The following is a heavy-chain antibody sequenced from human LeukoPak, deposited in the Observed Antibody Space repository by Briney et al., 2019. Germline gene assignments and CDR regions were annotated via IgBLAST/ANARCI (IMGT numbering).Heavy chain of an antibody. CDR3: ARDSGFDT. CDR1: GGSFSGYY. V-gene: IGHV4-34*01. J-gene: IGHJ5*02. D-gene: IGHD6-19*01. CDR2: INHSGST. Sequence: PSETLSLTCAVYGGSFSGYYWSWIRQPPGKGLEWIGEINHSGSTNYNPSLKSRVTISVDTSKNQFSLKLSSVTAADTAVYYCARDSGFDTWGQGTLVIVSS.